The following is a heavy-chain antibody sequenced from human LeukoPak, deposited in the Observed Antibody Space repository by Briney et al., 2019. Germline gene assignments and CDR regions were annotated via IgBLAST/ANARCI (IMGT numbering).Heavy chain of an antibody. CDR2: ITFSSSII. CDR3: ARDRLHYGEYEKTFDY. V-gene: IGHV3-48*01. D-gene: IGHD4-17*01. J-gene: IGHJ4*02. CDR1: GFTFSSYS. Sequence: GWSLRLSCAASGFTFSSYSMNWVRQAPGKGLEWVSYITFSSSIIYYADSVKGRFTISRDNAKNSLYLQMNSLRAEDTAVYYCARDRLHYGEYEKTFDYWGQGTLVSVSS.